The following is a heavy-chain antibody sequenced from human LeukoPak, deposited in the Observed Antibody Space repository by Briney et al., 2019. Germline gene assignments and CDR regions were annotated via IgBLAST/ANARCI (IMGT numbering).Heavy chain of an antibody. Sequence: GGSLRLSCAASGFTFGSYSMNWVRQAPGKGLEWVSSISSSSSYIYYADSVKDRFTISRDNAKNSLYLQMNSLRAEDTAVYYCAREAIYCSSTSCYPNYYYYYGMDVWGQGTTVTVSS. V-gene: IGHV3-21*01. D-gene: IGHD2-2*01. CDR3: AREAIYCSSTSCYPNYYYYYGMDV. J-gene: IGHJ6*02. CDR1: GFTFGSYS. CDR2: ISSSSSYI.